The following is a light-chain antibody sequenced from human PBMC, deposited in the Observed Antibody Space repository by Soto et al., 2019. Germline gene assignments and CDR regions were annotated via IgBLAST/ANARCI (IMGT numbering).Light chain of an antibody. CDR2: QDS. Sequence: SYELTQPPSVSVSPGQTASITCSGDKLGDKYACWYQQKPGQSPVLVIYQDSKRPSGIPERFSGSNSGNTATLTISGTQAMDEADCYCQAWDSSTVVVFGGGTQLTVL. CDR3: QAWDSSTVVV. CDR1: KLGDKY. V-gene: IGLV3-1*01. J-gene: IGLJ2*01.